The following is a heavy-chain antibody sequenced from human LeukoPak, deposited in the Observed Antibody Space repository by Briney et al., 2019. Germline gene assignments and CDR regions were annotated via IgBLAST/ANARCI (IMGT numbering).Heavy chain of an antibody. V-gene: IGHV4-4*07. J-gene: IGHJ6*02. CDR2: IYTSGSN. Sequence: SETLSLTCTVSGGSISSYYWSWIRQPAGKGLEWIGRIYTSGSNNYNPSLKSRVTMSVDTSKNQFSLKLSSVTAADTAVYYCARDKRTTGTSPSFYGMDVWGQGTTVTVSS. D-gene: IGHD1-1*01. CDR3: ARDKRTTGTSPSFYGMDV. CDR1: GGSISSYY.